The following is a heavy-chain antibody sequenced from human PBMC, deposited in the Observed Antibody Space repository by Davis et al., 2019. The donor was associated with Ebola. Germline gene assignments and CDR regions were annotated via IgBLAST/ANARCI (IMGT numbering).Heavy chain of an antibody. D-gene: IGHD3-10*01. V-gene: IGHV4-59*01. CDR1: GGSFSGYY. CDR2: IYYSGST. J-gene: IGHJ3*02. CDR3: ARYYGSGSLADAFDI. Sequence: MPGGSLRLSCAVYGGSFSGYYWSWIRQPPGKGLEWIGYIYYSGSTNYNPSLKSRVTISVDTSKNQFSLKLSSVTAADTAVYYCARYYGSGSLADAFDIWGQGTMVTVSS.